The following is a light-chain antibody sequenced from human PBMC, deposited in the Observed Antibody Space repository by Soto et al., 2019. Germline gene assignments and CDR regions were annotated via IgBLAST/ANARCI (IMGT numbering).Light chain of an antibody. J-gene: IGKJ1*01. Sequence: DIQMTQSPSSLSAPVGDRVTITCRASQNIDTYLNWYLQKPGQAPKLLIYSAYSLQSGVSPRFSGDGSGTDFTLTISSLQPEDFATYYCQQSYNFPRTFGQGTTV. CDR1: QNIDTY. CDR3: QQSYNFPRT. V-gene: IGKV1-39*01. CDR2: SAY.